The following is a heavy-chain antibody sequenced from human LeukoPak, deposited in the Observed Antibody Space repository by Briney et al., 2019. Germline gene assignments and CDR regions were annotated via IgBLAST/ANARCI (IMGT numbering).Heavy chain of an antibody. CDR1: GYTFTGYY. V-gene: IGHV1-2*02. CDR3: ASRHCSSTSCPEVDY. D-gene: IGHD2-2*01. Sequence: ASVKVSCKASGYTFTGYYMHWVRQAPGQGLEWMGWINPNSGGTNYAQKFQGRVTMTRDTSISTAYMELSRLRSDDTAVYYCASRHCSSTSCPEVDYWGQGTLVTVSS. J-gene: IGHJ4*02. CDR2: INPNSGGT.